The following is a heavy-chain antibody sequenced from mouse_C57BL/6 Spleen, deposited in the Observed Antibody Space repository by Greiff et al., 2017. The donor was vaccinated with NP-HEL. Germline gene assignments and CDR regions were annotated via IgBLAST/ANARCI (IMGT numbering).Heavy chain of an antibody. CDR1: GYTFTGYW. Sequence: VKLVESGAELMKPGASVKLSCKATGYTFTGYWIEWVKQRPGHGLEWIGEILPGSGSTNYNEKFKGKATFTADTSSNTAYMQLSSLTTEDSAIYCCARSLWSRGIYYAMDYWGQGTSVTVSS. D-gene: IGHD2-2*01. CDR2: ILPGSGST. CDR3: ARSLWSRGIYYAMDY. V-gene: IGHV1-9*01. J-gene: IGHJ4*01.